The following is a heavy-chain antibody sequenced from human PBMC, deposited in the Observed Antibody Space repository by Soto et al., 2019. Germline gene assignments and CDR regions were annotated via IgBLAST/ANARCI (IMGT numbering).Heavy chain of an antibody. V-gene: IGHV1-18*01. Sequence: QVQVVQSGAEVKKPGASVKVSCKASGYTFTGYAISWVRQAPGQGLEWMGWISTHSGNTNYAQEVQGRVTMTTDTSTNTVFMELRSLTSDDTAVYYCARGRELFSKWGQGTLITVSS. D-gene: IGHD1-26*01. J-gene: IGHJ4*02. CDR3: ARGRELFSK. CDR2: ISTHSGNT. CDR1: GYTFTGYA.